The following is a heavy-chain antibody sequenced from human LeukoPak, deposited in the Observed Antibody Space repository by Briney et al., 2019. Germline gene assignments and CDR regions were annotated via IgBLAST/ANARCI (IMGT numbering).Heavy chain of an antibody. V-gene: IGHV1-3*01. J-gene: IGHJ4*02. CDR3: AREVAI. CDR1: GYTLSTYT. CDR2: IYAGNGNV. D-gene: IGHD2-15*01. Sequence: ASVKVSCKASGYTLSTYTMHWLRQAPGQRPEWMGCIYAGNGNVKYSQNFQARVTITRDTSANTAYLELSSLRSEDTAVCYCAREVAIWGQGTLVTVSS.